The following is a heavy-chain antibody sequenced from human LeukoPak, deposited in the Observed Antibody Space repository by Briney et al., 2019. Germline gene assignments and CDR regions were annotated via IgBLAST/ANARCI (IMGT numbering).Heavy chain of an antibody. V-gene: IGHV4-39*07. J-gene: IGHJ3*02. CDR1: GGSISSSSYY. Sequence: SETLSLTCTVSGGSISSSSYYWGWIRQPPGKGLEWIGSIYYSGSTYYNPSLKSRVTISVDTSKNQFSLKLSSVTAADTAVYYCARDHASYHDSSGYNDAFDIWGQGTMVTVSS. CDR3: ARDHASYHDSSGYNDAFDI. D-gene: IGHD3-22*01. CDR2: IYYSGST.